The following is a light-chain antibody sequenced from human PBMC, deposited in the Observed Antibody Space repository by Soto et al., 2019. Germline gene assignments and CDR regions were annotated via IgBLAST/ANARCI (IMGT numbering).Light chain of an antibody. Sequence: DIQMTQSPSSLSASVGDRVIITCQASQDISNYLNWYQQKPGKAPKLLIYAASSLQSGVPSRFSGSGSGTDFTLTISSLEPEDFAVYYCQQRSNWPPATFGGGTKVDNK. CDR3: QQRSNWPPAT. CDR2: AAS. CDR1: QDISNY. J-gene: IGKJ4*01. V-gene: IGKV1-39*01.